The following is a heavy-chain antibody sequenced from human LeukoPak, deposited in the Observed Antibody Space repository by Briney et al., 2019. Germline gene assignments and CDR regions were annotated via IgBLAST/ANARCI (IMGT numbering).Heavy chain of an antibody. Sequence: PSETLSLTCTVSGGSISSYYWSWIRQPPGKGLEWIGYFYYSGSTNYNPSLKSRVTISVDTSQNQLSLKLSSVTAEDTAVYYCARVAAPRITIFGVDPDNWFDPWGQGTLVTVSS. CDR1: GGSISSYY. V-gene: IGHV4-59*01. D-gene: IGHD3-3*01. CDR3: ARVAAPRITIFGVDPDNWFDP. CDR2: FYYSGST. J-gene: IGHJ5*02.